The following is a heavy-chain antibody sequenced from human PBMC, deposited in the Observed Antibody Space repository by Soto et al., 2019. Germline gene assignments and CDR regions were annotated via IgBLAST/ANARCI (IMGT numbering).Heavy chain of an antibody. D-gene: IGHD2-2*01. Sequence: GGSLRLSCAASGFTFSSYAMHWVRQAPGKGLEWVAVISYDGSNKYYADSVKGRFTISRDNSKNTLYLQMNSLRAEDTAVYYCARDIPVVSDPFVVVPAATHYYYYGMDVWGQGTTVTVSS. V-gene: IGHV3-30-3*01. CDR1: GFTFSSYA. CDR2: ISYDGSNK. CDR3: ARDIPVVSDPFVVVPAATHYYYYGMDV. J-gene: IGHJ6*02.